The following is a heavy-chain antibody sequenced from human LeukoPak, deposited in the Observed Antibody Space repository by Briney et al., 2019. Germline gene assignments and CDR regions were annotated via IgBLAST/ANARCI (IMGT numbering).Heavy chain of an antibody. Sequence: PGGSLRLSCAASGFTFSSYGMHWVRQAPGKGLEWVAFIRYDGSNKYYVGSVKGRFTISRDNAKNSLYLQMNSLRVEDTALYYCARKGLGGELGGFDSWGQGTLVTVSS. J-gene: IGHJ4*02. CDR2: IRYDGSNK. CDR1: GFTFSSYG. D-gene: IGHD1-26*01. CDR3: ARKGLGGELGGFDS. V-gene: IGHV3-30*02.